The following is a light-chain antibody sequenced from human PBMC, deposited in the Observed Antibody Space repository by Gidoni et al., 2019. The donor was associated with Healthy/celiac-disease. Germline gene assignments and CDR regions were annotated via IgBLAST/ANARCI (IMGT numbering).Light chain of an antibody. CDR2: GAS. J-gene: IGKJ2*01. V-gene: IGKV3-15*01. Sequence: EIVMTQSPATLSVSPGERATLSCRASKSVSSHLAWYQQKPGQAPRLLIYGASTRATGIPARFSGSGSGTEFTLTISSLQSEDFAVYYCQQYNNWPLYTFGQGTKLEIK. CDR1: KSVSSH. CDR3: QQYNNWPLYT.